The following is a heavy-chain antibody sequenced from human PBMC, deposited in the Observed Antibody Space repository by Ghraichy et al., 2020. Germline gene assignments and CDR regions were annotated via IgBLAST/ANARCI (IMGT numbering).Heavy chain of an antibody. Sequence: GGSLRLSCVASGFTVSDNHMTWVRQAPGKGLEWVSLIYSGGSTYYADSVKGRFTISRDNSKNTLYLQMNSLRAEDTAVYYCARDVDYGHDYWGQGTLVTVSS. V-gene: IGHV3-53*01. CDR2: IYSGGST. J-gene: IGHJ4*02. D-gene: IGHD4/OR15-4a*01. CDR1: GFTVSDNH. CDR3: ARDVDYGHDY.